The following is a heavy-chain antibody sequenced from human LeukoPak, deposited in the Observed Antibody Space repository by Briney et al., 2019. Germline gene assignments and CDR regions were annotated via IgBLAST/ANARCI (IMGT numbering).Heavy chain of an antibody. V-gene: IGHV3-48*01. D-gene: IGHD3-3*01. Sequence: GGSLRLSCAVSGFTFSSYSMNWVRRAPGKGLEWLSYIGSSVSTRYYADSVKGRFTISRDNGKHSLYLQMNSLRAEDTAVYYCAREGSDFLSGYSNGYFDYWGQGTLVTVSS. CDR1: GFTFSSYS. J-gene: IGHJ4*02. CDR2: IGSSVSTR. CDR3: AREGSDFLSGYSNGYFDY.